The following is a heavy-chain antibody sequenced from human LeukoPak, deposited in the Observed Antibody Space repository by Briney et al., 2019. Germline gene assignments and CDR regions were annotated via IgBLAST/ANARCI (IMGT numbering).Heavy chain of an antibody. D-gene: IGHD6-13*01. J-gene: IGHJ4*02. CDR2: IYSDGTT. V-gene: IGHV3-53*01. CDR3: ARGIAAAGTGLFN. CDR1: GFTVSSNY. Sequence: GGSLRLSCTVSGFTVSSNYMTWVRQAPGKGLEWVSVIYSDGTTYNADSVKGRFTISRDNSKNTLYLQINSLRAEDTAVYYCARGIAAAGTGLFNWGQGTLLTVSS.